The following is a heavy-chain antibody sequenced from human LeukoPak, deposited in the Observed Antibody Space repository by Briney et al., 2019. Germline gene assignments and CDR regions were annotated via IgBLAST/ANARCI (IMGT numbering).Heavy chain of an antibody. CDR2: IKYHGSDE. V-gene: IGHV3-7*01. D-gene: IGHD3-10*01. J-gene: IGHJ4*02. CDR3: ARIGGSGTYWDY. Sequence: GGSLRLSCAASGFTFSDYWMSWVRQAPGKGLEWVANIKYHGSDEHYVDSVRGRFTISRDNAKNSLFLKMNSLRAEDTAVYYCARIGGSGTYWDYRGQGTLVTVSS. CDR1: GFTFSDYW.